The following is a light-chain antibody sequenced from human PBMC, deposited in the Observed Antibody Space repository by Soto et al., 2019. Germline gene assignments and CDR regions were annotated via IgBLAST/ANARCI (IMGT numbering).Light chain of an antibody. CDR2: GAS. V-gene: IGKV3-20*01. Sequence: EIVLTQTPGTLSLSPGERATLSCRSSQSVISTYLAWYQQKPGQAPRLLIYGASSRATGIPDRFSGSGSGTDFTLTISRLEPEDFAVYYCQQYGSSPITFGQGTRLEIK. CDR3: QQYGSSPIT. CDR1: QSVISTY. J-gene: IGKJ5*01.